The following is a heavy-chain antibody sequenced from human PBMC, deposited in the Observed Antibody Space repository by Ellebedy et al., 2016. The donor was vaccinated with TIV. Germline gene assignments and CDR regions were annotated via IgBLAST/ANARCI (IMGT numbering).Heavy chain of an antibody. CDR2: INPNSGGT. CDR3: ARDDPPVLRYFDWLSYGMDV. V-gene: IGHV1-2*02. Sequence: AASVKVSCKASGYTFTGYYMHWVRQAPGQGLEWMGWINPNSGGTNYAQKFQGRVTMTRDTSISTAYMELSRLRSDDTAVYYCARDDPPVLRYFDWLSYGMDVWGQGTTVTVSS. CDR1: GYTFTGYY. J-gene: IGHJ6*02. D-gene: IGHD3-9*01.